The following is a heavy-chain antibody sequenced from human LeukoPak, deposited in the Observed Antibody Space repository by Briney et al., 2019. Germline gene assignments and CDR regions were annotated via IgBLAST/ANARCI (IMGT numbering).Heavy chain of an antibody. J-gene: IGHJ4*02. CDR1: GGSISSYY. CDR3: ARGGSYSGGAAGIDY. Sequence: SETLSLTCIVSGGSISSYYWSWIRQPPGNGLEWIGYIYYSGSTNYNPSLKRRVTISVDTSQNPLSLKLSSVTAAATAAYYCARGGSYSGGAAGIDYWGQGTLVTVSS. CDR2: IYYSGST. D-gene: IGHD2-15*01. V-gene: IGHV4-59*01.